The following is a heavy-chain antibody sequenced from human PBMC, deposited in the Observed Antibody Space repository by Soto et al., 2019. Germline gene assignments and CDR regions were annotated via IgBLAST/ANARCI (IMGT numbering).Heavy chain of an antibody. J-gene: IGHJ4*02. CDR3: APSRGVVVTAIQPFDY. CDR1: GGTFSSYA. Sequence: SVKVSCKASGGTFSSYAISWVRQAPGQGLEWMGGIIPIFGTANYAQKFQGRVTITADKSTSTAYMELSSLRSEDTAVYYCAPSRGVVVTAIQPFDYWGQGTLVTVSS. CDR2: IIPIFGTA. D-gene: IGHD2-21*02. V-gene: IGHV1-69*06.